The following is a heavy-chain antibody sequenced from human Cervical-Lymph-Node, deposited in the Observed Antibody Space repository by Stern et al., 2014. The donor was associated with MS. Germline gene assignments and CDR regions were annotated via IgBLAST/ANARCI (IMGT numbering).Heavy chain of an antibody. CDR3: ARDGVY. Sequence: VQLVESGAEVKKPGSSVKVSCKASGSTFTNYALRWVRQAPGQGLEWIGNIIPILSRIYYAQKFQDRVTITADISTSTAYMELISLKSDDTAVYYCARDGVYWGQGTLVTVSS. V-gene: IGHV1-69*09. CDR1: GSTFTNYA. CDR2: IIPILSRI. J-gene: IGHJ4*02.